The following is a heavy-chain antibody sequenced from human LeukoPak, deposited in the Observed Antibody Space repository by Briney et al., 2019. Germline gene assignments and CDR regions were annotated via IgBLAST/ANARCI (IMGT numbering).Heavy chain of an antibody. CDR3: ARGRRILVGDVHAGDFFDF. CDR2: INPNSGGT. J-gene: IGHJ4*02. D-gene: IGHD1-26*01. V-gene: IGHV1-2*02. CDR1: GYTLTELS. Sequence: ASVKVSCKVSGYTLTELSMHWVRQAPGQGLDWMGWINPNSGGTYYARKFQGRVTMTRDTSISTAYMELSRLKSDDTAVFYCARGRRILVGDVHAGDFFDFWGQGTLVTVSS.